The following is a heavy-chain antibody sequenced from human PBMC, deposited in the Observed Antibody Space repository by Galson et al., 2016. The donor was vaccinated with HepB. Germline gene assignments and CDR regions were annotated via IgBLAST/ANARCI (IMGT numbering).Heavy chain of an antibody. CDR3: ARDSCSLPSFFDY. Sequence: SLRLSCAAPGFTFSSYGMHWVRQAPGQGLEWVAAIGYDGTNKYYADSVKGRVTISRDNSKNTLYVQMNTLRAEDTAVYYCARDSCSLPSFFDYWGQGTLVTVSS. CDR1: GFTFSSYG. D-gene: IGHD2-2*01. V-gene: IGHV3-33*01. CDR2: IGYDGTNK. J-gene: IGHJ4*02.